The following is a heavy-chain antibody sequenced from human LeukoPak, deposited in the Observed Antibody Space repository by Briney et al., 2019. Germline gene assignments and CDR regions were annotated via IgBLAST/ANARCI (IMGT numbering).Heavy chain of an antibody. V-gene: IGHV3-23*01. D-gene: IGHD2-15*01. J-gene: IGHJ4*02. CDR2: VSGSGGGT. CDR1: GFTFCSYA. CDR3: ANLRGRGAYACSSASCYSY. Sequence: PGESLRLSCEASGFTFCSYAMSWVRQAPGKGLEWVSGVSGSGGGTYYTDSVKGRFTISRDNSKNTLFLQMNSLRVEDTAVYYCANLRGRGAYACSSASCYSYWGQGTLVTVSP.